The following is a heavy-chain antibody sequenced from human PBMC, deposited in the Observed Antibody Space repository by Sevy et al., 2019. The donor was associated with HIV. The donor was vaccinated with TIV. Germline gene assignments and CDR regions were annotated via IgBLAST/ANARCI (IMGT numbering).Heavy chain of an antibody. CDR3: ARAFRRDSSSWSYYYYYGMDV. J-gene: IGHJ6*02. CDR2: IKQDGSEK. CDR1: GFTFSSYW. Sequence: GGSLRLSCAVSGFTFSSYWMSWVRQAPGKGLEWVANIKQDGSEKYYVDSVKGRFTISRDNAKNSLYLQMNSLRAEDTAVYYCARAFRRDSSSWSYYYYYGMDVWGQGTTVTVSS. D-gene: IGHD6-13*01. V-gene: IGHV3-7*01.